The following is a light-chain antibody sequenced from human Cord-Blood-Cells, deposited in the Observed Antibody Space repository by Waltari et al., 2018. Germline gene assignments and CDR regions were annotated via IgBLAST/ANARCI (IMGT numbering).Light chain of an antibody. CDR1: PSVSSY. CDR2: EAS. V-gene: IGKV3-11*01. CDR3: QQRSNWPPVT. Sequence: IVLTQSPATLSLSPGQRATLSCRASPSVSSYLAWYQQKPGQAPTLLIYEASNRATGIPARFSGSGAGTDFTLTISSLEPEDFAVYYCQQRSNWPPVTFGGGTKVEIK. J-gene: IGKJ4*01.